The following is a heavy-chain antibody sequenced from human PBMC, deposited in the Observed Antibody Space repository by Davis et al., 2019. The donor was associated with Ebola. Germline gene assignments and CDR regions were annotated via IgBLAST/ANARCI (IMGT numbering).Heavy chain of an antibody. D-gene: IGHD4-17*01. V-gene: IGHV1-46*01. Sequence: AASGKVSCKAFGDTFISDYMNWVRQAPGQGLEWMGIINPSGGTTSYAQKFQGRVTMTRDTSTSTVYMELSSLKSEDTAVYYCATSSQTVPPDYWGQGTLVTVSS. CDR1: GDTFISDY. CDR3: ATSSQTVPPDY. J-gene: IGHJ4*02. CDR2: INPSGGTT.